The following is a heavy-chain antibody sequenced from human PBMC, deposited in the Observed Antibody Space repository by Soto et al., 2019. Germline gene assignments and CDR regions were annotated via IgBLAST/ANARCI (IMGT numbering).Heavy chain of an antibody. V-gene: IGHV1-8*01. CDR3: ARALSTT. Sequence: QVQLVQSGAEVKKPGASVKVSCKASGYTFTSHDINWMRQATGQGLEWMGWMNPNSGHTNYAQKFQARVNMTRDTSISTGYMELTSLRSEATAIYYWARALSTTWGQGTMV. D-gene: IGHD2-2*01. CDR2: MNPNSGHT. CDR1: GYTFTSHD. J-gene: IGHJ5*02.